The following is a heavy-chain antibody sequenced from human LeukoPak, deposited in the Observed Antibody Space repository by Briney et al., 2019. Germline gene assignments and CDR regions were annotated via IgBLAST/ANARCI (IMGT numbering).Heavy chain of an antibody. D-gene: IGHD4-23*01. CDR3: AKEDYGGNDYYFDY. CDR1: GFTFISYA. V-gene: IGHV3-30*04. Sequence: GGSLRLSCAACGFTFISYAIHWVRQAPGKGLEWVAVISFHGTDTFYADSVKGRFTISRDNSKNTLYLQMNSLRAEDTAVYYCAKEDYGGNDYYFDYWGQGTLVTVSS. J-gene: IGHJ4*02. CDR2: ISFHGTDT.